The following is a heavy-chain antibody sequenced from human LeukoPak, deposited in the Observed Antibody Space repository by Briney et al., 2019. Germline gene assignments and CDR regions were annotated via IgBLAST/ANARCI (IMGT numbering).Heavy chain of an antibody. CDR1: NYSISNSLY. J-gene: IGHJ4*02. D-gene: IGHD6-19*01. V-gene: IGHV4-38-2*02. CDR2: IYRSGST. Sequence: PSETLSLTCSGSNYSISNSLYWGWLRQPPGKGLEWIGSIYRSGSTFYNPSLKSRVTISVDTSKNQFSLRLSSVTAADTAVYYCARDDWQSLAIDYWGQGTLVTVSS. CDR3: ARDDWQSLAIDY.